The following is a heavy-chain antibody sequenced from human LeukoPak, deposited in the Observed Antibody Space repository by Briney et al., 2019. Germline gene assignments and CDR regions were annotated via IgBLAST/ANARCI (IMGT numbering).Heavy chain of an antibody. J-gene: IGHJ5*02. D-gene: IGHD3-22*01. Sequence: PSETLSLTCTVSGGSISSGGYYWSWIRQHPGKGLEWIGYIYYSGSTYYNPSLKSRVTISVDTSKNQFSLKLSSVTAADTAVYYCARDRSDYYDTNRFDPWGQGTLVTVSS. CDR2: IYYSGST. CDR3: ARDRSDYYDTNRFDP. V-gene: IGHV4-31*03. CDR1: GGSISSGGYY.